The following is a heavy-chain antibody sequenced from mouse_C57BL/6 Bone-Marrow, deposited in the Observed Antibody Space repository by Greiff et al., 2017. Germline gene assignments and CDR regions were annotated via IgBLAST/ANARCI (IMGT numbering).Heavy chain of an antibody. CDR1: GFTFSDYY. Sequence: EVQLVESEGGLVQPGSSMKLSCTASGFTFSDYYMAWVRQVPEKGLEWVANINYDGSSTYYLDSLKSRFIISRDNAKNILYLQMSSLKSEDTATYYCARFITTVVYWYFDVWGTGTTVTVSS. J-gene: IGHJ1*03. D-gene: IGHD1-1*01. CDR2: INYDGSST. CDR3: ARFITTVVYWYFDV. V-gene: IGHV5-16*01.